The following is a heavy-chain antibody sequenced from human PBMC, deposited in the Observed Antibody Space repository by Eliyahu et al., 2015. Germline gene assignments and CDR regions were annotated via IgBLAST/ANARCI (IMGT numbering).Heavy chain of an antibody. D-gene: IGHD3-10*01. CDR3: AREAVSGPGKFAY. Sequence: QVQLVQSGSELKKPGAXVXVSCKASXXTXTSYAMNWVRQAPGXGLEWMGWINTNTGNPTYAQGFTGRFVFSLDTSVSTAYLQISSLKAEDTAVYYCAREAVSGPGKFAYWGQGTLVTVSS. J-gene: IGHJ4*02. CDR2: INTNTGNP. CDR1: XXTXTSYA. V-gene: IGHV7-4-1*02.